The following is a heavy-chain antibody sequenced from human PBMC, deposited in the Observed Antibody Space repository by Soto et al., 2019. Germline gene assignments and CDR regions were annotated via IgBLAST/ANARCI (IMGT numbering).Heavy chain of an antibody. J-gene: IGHJ4*02. D-gene: IGHD3-22*01. CDR1: GGSVSSGSYY. CDR2: IYYSGST. V-gene: IGHV4-61*01. Sequence: QVQLQESGPGLVKPSETLSLTCTVSGGSVSSGSYYWSWIRQPPGKGLEWIGYIYYSGSTNYNPSLKSRVXISXDXCKNQFSLKLSSVTAADTAVYYCARALLGDSSGYPYWGQGTLVTVSS. CDR3: ARALLGDSSGYPY.